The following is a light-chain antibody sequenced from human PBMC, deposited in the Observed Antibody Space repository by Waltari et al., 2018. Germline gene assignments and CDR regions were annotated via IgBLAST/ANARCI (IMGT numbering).Light chain of an antibody. V-gene: IGKV1-33*01. CDR1: QDSSNY. CDR3: QQYDNLPLT. J-gene: IGKJ4*01. Sequence: DIQMTQSPSSLSGSVGALATITCQASQDSSNYLNWYQQKPGKAPKLLIYDASNLETGVPSRFSGSGSGTDFTFTISSLQPEDIATYYCQQYDNLPLTFGGGTKVEIK. CDR2: DAS.